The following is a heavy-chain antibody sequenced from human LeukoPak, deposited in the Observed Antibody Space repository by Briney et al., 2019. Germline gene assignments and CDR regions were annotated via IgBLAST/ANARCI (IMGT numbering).Heavy chain of an antibody. CDR2: INHSGST. V-gene: IGHV4-34*01. Sequence: SETLSLTCAVYGGSFSGYYWSWIRQSPGKGLEWIGEINHSGSTNYNPSLKSRVTISVDTSKNQFSLKLSSVTAADTAVYYCARFMVRGVKLRAFDIWGQGTMVTVSS. CDR1: GGSFSGYY. D-gene: IGHD3-10*01. J-gene: IGHJ3*02. CDR3: ARFMVRGVKLRAFDI.